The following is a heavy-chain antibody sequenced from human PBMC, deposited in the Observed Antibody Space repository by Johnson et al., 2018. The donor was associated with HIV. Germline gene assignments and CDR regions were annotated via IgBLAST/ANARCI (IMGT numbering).Heavy chain of an antibody. J-gene: IGHJ3*02. D-gene: IGHD6-13*01. V-gene: IGHV3-66*02. Sequence: VQLVESGGGLVQPGGSLRLSCAASGFTVSSTYMSWVRQAPGKGLEWVSIIYSDGATYYADSVKGRFTISRDNSKNTLYLQMNSLRAEDTAVYYCARSPRAAEGAFDSWGQGTMVTVSS. CDR3: ARSPRAAEGAFDS. CDR1: GFTVSSTY. CDR2: IYSDGAT.